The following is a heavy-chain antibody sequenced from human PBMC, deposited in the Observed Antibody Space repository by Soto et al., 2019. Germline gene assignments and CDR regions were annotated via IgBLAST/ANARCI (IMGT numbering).Heavy chain of an antibody. CDR2: IYHGGTT. Sequence: SETLSLTCAVSGGSIDSAGSYWSWIRQIPGRGLEWIGHIYHGGTTDYNPSLKSRITMSVDTSKNQFSLELNSVTTADTAVYYCARYCSGGTCYDRIDYWGQGTLVTVSS. J-gene: IGHJ4*02. CDR3: ARYCSGGTCYDRIDY. V-gene: IGHV4-31*11. CDR1: GGSIDSAGSY. D-gene: IGHD2-15*01.